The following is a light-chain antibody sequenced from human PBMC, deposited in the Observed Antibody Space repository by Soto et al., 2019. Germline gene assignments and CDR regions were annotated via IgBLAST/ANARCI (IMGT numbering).Light chain of an antibody. Sequence: NFMLTQPHSVSESPGKTVTISCTGSSGSIASNYVQWYQQRPGSAPTTVIYEDNQRPSGVPDRFSGSIDSSSNSASLTISGLKTEDEADCYCQSYDSSNYVFGTGTKVTVL. V-gene: IGLV6-57*02. CDR3: QSYDSSNYV. J-gene: IGLJ1*01. CDR1: SGSIASNY. CDR2: EDN.